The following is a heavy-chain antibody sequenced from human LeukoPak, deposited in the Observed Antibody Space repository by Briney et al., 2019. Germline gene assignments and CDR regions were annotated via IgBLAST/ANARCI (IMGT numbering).Heavy chain of an antibody. CDR2: IMPILGIA. V-gene: IGHV1-69*04. CDR3: ARDPPDDYYDSSGYPDY. Sequence: GASVKVSCKASRGTFSSYTISWVRQAPGHGVEWMGRIMPILGIANYAQKFQGRVTITADKSTSTAYMELSSLRSEDTAVYYCARDPPDDYYDSSGYPDYWGQGTLVTVSS. CDR1: RGTFSSYT. J-gene: IGHJ4*02. D-gene: IGHD3-22*01.